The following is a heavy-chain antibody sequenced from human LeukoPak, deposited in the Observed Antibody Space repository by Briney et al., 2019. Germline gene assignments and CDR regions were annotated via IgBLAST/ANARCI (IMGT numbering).Heavy chain of an antibody. CDR3: AGHDFDWLFSAFDY. CDR2: IIPIFGTA. V-gene: IGHV1-69*13. Sequence: SVEVSCKASGGTFSSYAISWVRQAPGQGLEWMGGIIPIFGTANYAQKFQGRVTITADESTSTAYMELSSLRSEDTAVYYCAGHDFDWLFSAFDYWGQGTLVTVSS. D-gene: IGHD3-9*01. CDR1: GGTFSSYA. J-gene: IGHJ4*02.